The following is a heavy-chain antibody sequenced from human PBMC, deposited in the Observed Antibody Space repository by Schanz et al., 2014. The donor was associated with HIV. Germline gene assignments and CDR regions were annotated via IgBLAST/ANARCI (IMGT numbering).Heavy chain of an antibody. V-gene: IGHV3-23*01. CDR3: ARPYDYYDSSGYDAFDI. Sequence: EVQLLESGGGLAQPGGSLTLSCAASGFTFTNHALSWVRQAPGRGLEWVSTVIGSGVRTIYADSVKGRFTISRDNSKNTLSLHMNSLRAEDTAVYYCARPYDYYDSSGYDAFDIWGQGTMVTVSS. CDR1: GFTFTNHA. CDR2: VIGSGVRT. D-gene: IGHD3-22*01. J-gene: IGHJ3*02.